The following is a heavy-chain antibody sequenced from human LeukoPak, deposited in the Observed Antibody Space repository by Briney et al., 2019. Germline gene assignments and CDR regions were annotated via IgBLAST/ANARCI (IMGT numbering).Heavy chain of an antibody. J-gene: IGHJ4*02. D-gene: IGHD6-19*01. CDR2: LSGRSNSI. CDR1: GFTFTTYG. Sequence: PGGSLRLSCAASGFTFTTYGMNWVRQAPGKGLEWVSYLSGRSNSIYYAESVKGRFTISRDNAKNSLYLQMNSLRDEDTAVYYCARGLSSGWYLVAFDYWGQGTLVTVSS. CDR3: ARGLSSGWYLVAFDY. V-gene: IGHV3-48*02.